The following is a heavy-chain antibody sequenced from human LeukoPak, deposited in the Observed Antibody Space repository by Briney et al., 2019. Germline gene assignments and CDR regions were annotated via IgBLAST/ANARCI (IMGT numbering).Heavy chain of an antibody. V-gene: IGHV4-34*01. D-gene: IGHD2-15*01. J-gene: IGHJ4*02. CDR2: INHSGST. CDR3: ARGYPHCSGGSCYGKEKYYFDY. CDR1: GGSFSGYY. Sequence: SETLSLTCAVYGGSFSGYYWSWIRQPPGKGLEWIGEINHSGSTNYNPSLKSRVTISVDTSKNQFSLKLSSVTAADTAVYYCARGYPHCSGGSCYGKEKYYFDYWGQGTLVTVSS.